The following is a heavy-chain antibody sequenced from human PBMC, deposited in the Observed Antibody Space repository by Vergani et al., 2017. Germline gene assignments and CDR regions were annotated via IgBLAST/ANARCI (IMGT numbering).Heavy chain of an antibody. CDR1: GGSFSGYY. CDR3: ARGLSRMYKTPSDYMDV. Sequence: QVQLQQWGAGLLKPSETLSLTCAVYGGSFSGYYWSWIRQPPGKGLEWIGEINHSGSTNYNPSLKSRVTISVDTSKNQFSLTLSSVTAADTAVYYCARGLSRMYKTPSDYMDVWGKGTTVTVSS. J-gene: IGHJ6*03. V-gene: IGHV4-34*01. CDR2: INHSGST. D-gene: IGHD1-1*01.